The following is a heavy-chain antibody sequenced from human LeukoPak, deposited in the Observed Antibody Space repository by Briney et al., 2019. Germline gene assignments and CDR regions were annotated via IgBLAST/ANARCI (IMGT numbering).Heavy chain of an antibody. V-gene: IGHV4-39*01. D-gene: IGHD6-19*01. CDR1: GGSISSSSYS. Sequence: SETLSLTCTVSGGSISSSSYSWGWIRQPPGKGLEWIGSIYYSGSTYYNPSLKSRVTISVDTSKNQFSLKLSSVTAADTAVYYCARGRWLALFDYWGQGTLVTVSS. J-gene: IGHJ4*02. CDR2: IYYSGST. CDR3: ARGRWLALFDY.